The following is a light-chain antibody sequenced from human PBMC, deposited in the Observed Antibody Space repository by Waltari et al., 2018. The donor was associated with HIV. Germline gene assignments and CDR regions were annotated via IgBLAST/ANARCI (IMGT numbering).Light chain of an antibody. CDR3: QQYGSSPMYT. J-gene: IGKJ2*01. V-gene: IGKV3-20*01. CDR2: GAS. CDR1: QSISSSY. Sequence: EIVLAQSPGTLSLSPGERATLSCRASQSISSSYLAWYQQKHGQAPRLLIYGASSRATDIPDRFSGSGSGTDFTLTISRLEPEDFAVYYCQQYGSSPMYTFGQGTKLEIK.